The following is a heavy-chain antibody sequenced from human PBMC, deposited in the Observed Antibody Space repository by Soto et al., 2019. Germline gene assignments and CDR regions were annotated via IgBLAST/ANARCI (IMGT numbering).Heavy chain of an antibody. CDR1: GFTFSSYG. D-gene: IGHD4-4*01. CDR2: ISYDGSNK. Sequence: QVQLVESGGGVVHPGRSLRLSCAASGFTFSSYGMHWVRQAPGKGLEGVAVISYDGSNKYYADSVKGRFTISRDNSKNTLYLQMNSLRADDTAVYYCAKGTVTTYYYYYYGMDVWGQGTTVTVSS. V-gene: IGHV3-30*18. CDR3: AKGTVTTYYYYYYGMDV. J-gene: IGHJ6*02.